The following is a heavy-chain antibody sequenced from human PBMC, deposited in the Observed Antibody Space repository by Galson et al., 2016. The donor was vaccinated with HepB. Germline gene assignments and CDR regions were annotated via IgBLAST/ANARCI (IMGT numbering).Heavy chain of an antibody. Sequence: SLRLSCAASGFTFRTYSMNWVRQAPGKGLEWVSSISDSGNYRRYTDSVKGRFTISRDNAKNSLYLQMHSLRADDTAVYYCARDAGYGTPLDFRGQGTLVTVSS. CDR3: ARDAGYGTPLDF. V-gene: IGHV3-21*03. D-gene: IGHD4-17*01. CDR2: ISDSGNYR. CDR1: GFTFRTYS. J-gene: IGHJ4*02.